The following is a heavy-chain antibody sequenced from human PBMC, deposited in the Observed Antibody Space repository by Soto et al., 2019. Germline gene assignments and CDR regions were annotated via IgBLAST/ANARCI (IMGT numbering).Heavy chain of an antibody. CDR1: GGSFSAYS. Sequence: QVQLQQWGAGLLKPSETLSLTCAVYGGSFSAYSWTWIRQPPGKGLEWIGEINHSGSTNYNPSLKSRVTLSVDTSKNXFSXXXXXXXXXXXXXXXXXXXXXXXXXXXEENWFDPWGQGTPVTVSS. V-gene: IGHV4-34*01. J-gene: IGHJ5*02. CDR2: INHSGST. CDR3: XXXXXXXXXXXEENWFDP.